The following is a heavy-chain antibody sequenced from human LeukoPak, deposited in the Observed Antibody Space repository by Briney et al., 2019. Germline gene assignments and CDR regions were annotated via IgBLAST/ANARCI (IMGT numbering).Heavy chain of an antibody. CDR2: MNPNSGNT. CDR1: GYTFTNYD. CDR3: ARFFAQKNSSSSWGYYFDY. V-gene: IGHV1-8*01. D-gene: IGHD6-6*01. Sequence: ASVKVSCKSSGYTFTNYDINWVRQATGQGFEWMGWMNPNSGNTGYAQKFQGRVTMTRDTSISTAYMELSRLRSDDTAVYYCARFFAQKNSSSSWGYYFDYWGQGTLVTVSS. J-gene: IGHJ4*02.